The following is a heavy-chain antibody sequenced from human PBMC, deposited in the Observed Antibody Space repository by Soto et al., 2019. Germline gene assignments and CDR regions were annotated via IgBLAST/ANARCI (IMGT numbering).Heavy chain of an antibody. D-gene: IGHD2-2*01. V-gene: IGHV3-21*01. J-gene: IGHJ6*02. CDR2: ISSSSSYI. CDR1: GFTFSSYS. CDR3: ARAIIVVVPAATKSYYYYYGMDV. Sequence: PGGSLRLSCAASGFTFSSYSMNWVRQAPGKGLEWVSSISSSSSYIYYADSVKGRFTISRDNAKNSLYLQMNSLRAEDTAVYYCARAIIVVVPAATKSYYYYYGMDVWGQGTTVTVSS.